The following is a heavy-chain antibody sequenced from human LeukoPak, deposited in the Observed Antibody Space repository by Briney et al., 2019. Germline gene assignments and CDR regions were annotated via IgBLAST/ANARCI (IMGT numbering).Heavy chain of an antibody. V-gene: IGHV4-59*01. J-gene: IGHJ4*02. Sequence: SETLSLTCTVSGGSISSYYWSWIRQPPGKGLEWIGYIHYSGSTNYNPSLKSRVTISVDTSKNQFSLKVRSVTAADTAVYYCARSPYYYGSGSPPVYWGQGTLVTVSS. D-gene: IGHD3-10*01. CDR2: IHYSGST. CDR1: GGSISSYY. CDR3: ARSPYYYGSGSPPVY.